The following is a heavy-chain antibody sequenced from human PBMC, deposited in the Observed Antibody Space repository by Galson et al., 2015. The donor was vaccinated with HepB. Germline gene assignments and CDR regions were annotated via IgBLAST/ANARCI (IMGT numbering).Heavy chain of an antibody. Sequence: SLRLSCAASGFTFSSYSMNWVRQAPGKGLEWVSSISSSSSYIYYADSVKGRFTISRDNAKNSLYLQMNSLRAEDTAVYYCARDIRFLEWLLWSYYGMDAWGQGTTVTVSS. CDR3: ARDIRFLEWLLWSYYGMDA. D-gene: IGHD3-3*01. CDR1: GFTFSSYS. V-gene: IGHV3-21*01. CDR2: ISSSSSYI. J-gene: IGHJ6*02.